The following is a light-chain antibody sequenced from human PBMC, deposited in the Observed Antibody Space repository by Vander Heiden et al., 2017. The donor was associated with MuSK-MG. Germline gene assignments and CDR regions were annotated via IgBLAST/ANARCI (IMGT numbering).Light chain of an antibody. Sequence: DIVMTKSPDSLAVSLGERATINCKSSQSVLYNSNNKNYLAWYQQKPGQPPKLLIYWASTRESGVPDRFSASGSGTDFTLTISSLQAEDVAVYSCHQYDTSPWTFGQGTKVEIK. J-gene: IGKJ1*01. CDR3: HQYDTSPWT. CDR1: QSVLYNSNNKNY. CDR2: WAS. V-gene: IGKV4-1*01.